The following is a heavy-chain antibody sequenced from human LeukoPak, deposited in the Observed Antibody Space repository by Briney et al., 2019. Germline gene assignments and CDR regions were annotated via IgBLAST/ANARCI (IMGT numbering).Heavy chain of an antibody. D-gene: IGHD1-7*01. CDR2: ISWNSGSI. CDR1: GFTFDDYA. V-gene: IGHV3-9*03. J-gene: IGHJ3*02. Sequence: GRSLRLSCAASGFTFDDYAMHWVRQAPGKGLEWVSGISWNSGSIGYADSVKGRFTISRDNAKNSLYLQMNSLRAEDMALYYCAKDIGTDPKGDAFDIWGQGTMVTVSS. CDR3: AKDIGTDPKGDAFDI.